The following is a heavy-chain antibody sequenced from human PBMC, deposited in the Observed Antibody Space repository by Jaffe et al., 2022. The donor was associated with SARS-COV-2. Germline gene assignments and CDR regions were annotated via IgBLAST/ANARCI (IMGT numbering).Heavy chain of an antibody. CDR1: GFTFSSYG. D-gene: IGHD3-10*01. Sequence: QVQLVESGGGVVQPGGSLRLSCAASGFTFSSYGMHWVRQAPGKGLEWVTVIWSDGSNKYYADSVKGRFTISRDNSKNTLYLQMNSLTADDTAVYYCARFRSPWYFDYWGQGTLVTVSS. J-gene: IGHJ4*02. V-gene: IGHV3-33*01. CDR2: IWSDGSNK. CDR3: ARFRSPWYFDY.